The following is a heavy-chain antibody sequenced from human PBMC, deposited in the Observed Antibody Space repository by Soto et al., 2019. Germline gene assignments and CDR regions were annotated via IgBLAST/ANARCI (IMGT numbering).Heavy chain of an antibody. CDR2: IIPIFGTA. Sequence: ASVKVSCKASGGTFSSYAISWVRQAPGQGLEWMGGIIPIFGTANYAQKFQGRVTITADESTSTAYMELSSLRSEDTAVYYCARTQEYYYDSSGYRLDYWGQGTLVTVSS. J-gene: IGHJ4*02. CDR3: ARTQEYYYDSSGYRLDY. CDR1: GGTFSSYA. V-gene: IGHV1-69*13. D-gene: IGHD3-22*01.